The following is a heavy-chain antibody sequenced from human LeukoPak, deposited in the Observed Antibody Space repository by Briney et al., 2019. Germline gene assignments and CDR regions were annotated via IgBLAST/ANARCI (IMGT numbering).Heavy chain of an antibody. V-gene: IGHV3-48*03. CDR3: ARDLWFGDPNWFDP. J-gene: IGHJ5*02. CDR1: GFTFSSYE. D-gene: IGHD3-10*01. Sequence: PGGSLRLSCAASGFTFSSYEMNWVRQAPGKGLEWVSYISSSGSTIYYADSVKGRFTISRDNAKNSLYLQMNSLRAEDTAVYYCARDLWFGDPNWFDPWGQGTLVTVS. CDR2: ISSSGSTI.